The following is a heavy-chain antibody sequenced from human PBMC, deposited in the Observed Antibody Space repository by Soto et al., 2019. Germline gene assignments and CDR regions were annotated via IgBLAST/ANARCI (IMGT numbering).Heavy chain of an antibody. CDR2: INHSGST. J-gene: IGHJ1*01. CDR3: ARGARYFDWWLAEYFQH. CDR1: GGSFSGYY. D-gene: IGHD3-9*01. Sequence: QVQLQQWGAGLLKPSETLSLTCAAYGGSFSGYYWSWIRQPPGKGLEWIGEINHSGSTNYNPSLKSRVTISVDTSKNQFSLKLSSVTAADTAVYYCARGARYFDWWLAEYFQHWGQGTLVTVSS. V-gene: IGHV4-34*01.